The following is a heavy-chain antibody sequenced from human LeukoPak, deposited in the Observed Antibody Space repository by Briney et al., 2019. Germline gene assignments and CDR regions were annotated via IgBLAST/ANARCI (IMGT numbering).Heavy chain of an antibody. CDR3: AKGGKWDVTPFDY. D-gene: IGHD1-26*01. CDR1: GFTFSSYA. J-gene: IGHJ4*02. V-gene: IGHV3-23*01. Sequence: GGSLRLSCAGSGFTFSSYAMSWVRQAPGKGLEWVSLISSRGGSTYYADSVKGRFTISRDNSKNTLYLQVNSLRAEDTAVYYCAKGGKWDVTPFDYWGQGTLVTVSS. CDR2: ISSRGGST.